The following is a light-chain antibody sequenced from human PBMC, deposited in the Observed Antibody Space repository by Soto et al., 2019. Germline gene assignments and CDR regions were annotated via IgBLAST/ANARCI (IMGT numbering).Light chain of an antibody. V-gene: IGLV2-14*01. CDR3: SSYTSSGTLV. Sequence: QSALTQPASVSGSPGQSITISCTGTTSDVGGYNYVSWHQQHPGKAPKLMIHEVRYRPSGVSNRFSGSKSGNTSSLTISGLQAEDEADYYCSSYTSSGTLVFGGGTKLTVL. CDR1: TSDVGGYNY. CDR2: EVR. J-gene: IGLJ3*02.